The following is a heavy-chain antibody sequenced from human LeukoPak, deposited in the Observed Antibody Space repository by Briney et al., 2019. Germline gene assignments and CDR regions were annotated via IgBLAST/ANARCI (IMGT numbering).Heavy chain of an antibody. Sequence: KAGGSLRLSCAASGFTFSSYPMNWVRQAPGKGLEWVSSISSSSSYIYYADSVKGRFTISRDNAKNSLYLQMNSLRAEDTAVYYCARDAARRGVFDYWGQGTLVTVSS. D-gene: IGHD6-6*01. J-gene: IGHJ4*02. CDR3: ARDAARRGVFDY. CDR1: GFTFSSYP. V-gene: IGHV3-21*01. CDR2: ISSSSSYI.